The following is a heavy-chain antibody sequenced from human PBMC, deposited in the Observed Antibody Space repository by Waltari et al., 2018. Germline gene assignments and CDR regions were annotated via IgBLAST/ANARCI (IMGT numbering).Heavy chain of an antibody. Sequence: QVQLQQWGAGLLKPSETLSLTCAVYGGSFSGYYWSWLRQPPGKGLEWIGEINHSGSTNYNPSLKSRVTISVDTSKNQFSLKLSSVTAADTAVYYCARHRYSVVVPAAFDYWGQGTLVTVSS. D-gene: IGHD2-2*01. CDR2: INHSGST. CDR3: ARHRYSVVVPAAFDY. CDR1: GGSFSGYY. V-gene: IGHV4-34*01. J-gene: IGHJ4*02.